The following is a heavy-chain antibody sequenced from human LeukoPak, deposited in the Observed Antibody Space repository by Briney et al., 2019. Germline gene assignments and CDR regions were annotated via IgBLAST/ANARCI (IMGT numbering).Heavy chain of an antibody. V-gene: IGHV1-18*04. J-gene: IGHJ4*02. D-gene: IGHD3-9*01. CDR1: GYTFTSYG. CDR3: AREQYDILTGWSSDY. Sequence: ASVKVSCKASGYTFTSYGISWVRQAPGQGLEWMGWISAYNGNTNYAQKLQGRVTMTTDTSTSTAYMELRSLRSDDTAVYYCAREQYDILTGWSSDYWGQGTLDTVSS. CDR2: ISAYNGNT.